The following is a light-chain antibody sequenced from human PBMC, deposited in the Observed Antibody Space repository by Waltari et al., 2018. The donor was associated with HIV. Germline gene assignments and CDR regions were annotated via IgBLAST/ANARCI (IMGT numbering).Light chain of an antibody. CDR3: QAWDSNTAV. CDR1: SLGTQY. Sequence: SHELTQSPSLSVSPGQTASVTCSGDSLGTQYVYWYQHKPGQSPVLVIYQDTKRPSGFPERFSGSNSGNTATLTISGTQVMDEADYYCQAWDSNTAVFGSGTKVTVL. CDR2: QDT. J-gene: IGLJ1*01. V-gene: IGLV3-1*01.